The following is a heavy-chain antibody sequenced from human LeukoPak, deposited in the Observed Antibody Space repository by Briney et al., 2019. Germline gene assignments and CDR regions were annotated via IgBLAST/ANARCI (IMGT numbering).Heavy chain of an antibody. CDR3: ARLGYTGSYYRFDY. D-gene: IGHD1-26*01. J-gene: IGHJ4*02. CDR1: GDSISSRSYY. CDR2: IYYSGST. V-gene: IGHV4-39*01. Sequence: SETLSLTCTVSGDSISSRSYYWGWIRQPPGKGLEWIGNIYYSGSTYYNPSLKSRVTISVDTSKNQFSLKLSSVTAADTAVYNCARLGYTGSYYRFDYWGQGTLVTVSS.